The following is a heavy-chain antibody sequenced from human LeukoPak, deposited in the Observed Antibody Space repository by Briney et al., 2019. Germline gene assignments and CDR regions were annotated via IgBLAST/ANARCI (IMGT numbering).Heavy chain of an antibody. CDR3: ARDFYGMDV. J-gene: IGHJ6*02. Sequence: APGXXLEWMGWISAYNGNTNYAQKLQGRVTMTTDTSTSTAYMELRSLRSDDTAVYYCARDFYGMDVWGQGTTVTVSS. CDR2: ISAYNGNT. V-gene: IGHV1-18*01.